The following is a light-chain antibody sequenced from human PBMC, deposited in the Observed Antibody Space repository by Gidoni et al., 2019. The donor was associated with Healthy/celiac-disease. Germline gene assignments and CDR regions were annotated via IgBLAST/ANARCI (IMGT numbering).Light chain of an antibody. V-gene: IGKV3-20*01. CDR3: QQYSSSPRT. Sequence: VLTQSPGTLSLSPGERATRSCRPSTSVSSSYLAWYQQKPGQAPRLLIYGASSRATGIPDRFSGSGSGTDFTLTISRLEPEDFAVYYCQQYSSSPRTFGQGTRVEIK. CDR1: TSVSSSY. CDR2: GAS. J-gene: IGKJ1*01.